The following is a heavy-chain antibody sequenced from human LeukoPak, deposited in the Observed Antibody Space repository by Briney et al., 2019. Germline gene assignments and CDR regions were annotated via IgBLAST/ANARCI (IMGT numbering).Heavy chain of an antibody. Sequence: GRSLRLSCAASGFTFSSYAMNWVRQAPGKGLEWVSSISSSSSYIYYADSVKGRFTISRDNAKNSLYLQMNSLRAEDTAVYYCARTSPPHYYDSSGPRRYFDYWGQGTLVTVSS. CDR1: GFTFSSYA. CDR2: ISSSSSYI. CDR3: ARTSPPHYYDSSGPRRYFDY. D-gene: IGHD3-22*01. V-gene: IGHV3-21*01. J-gene: IGHJ4*02.